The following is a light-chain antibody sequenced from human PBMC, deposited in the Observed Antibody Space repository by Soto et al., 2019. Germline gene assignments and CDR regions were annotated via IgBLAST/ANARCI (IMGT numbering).Light chain of an antibody. V-gene: IGKV3D-15*01. CDR2: DAS. CDR3: QQYNNWPRT. J-gene: IGKJ1*01. Sequence: EIVMTQSPATLSVSPGERATLSCRANQSISSYLAWYQQKPGQAPRLLIYDASNRATGIPARFSGSGSGTEFTLTISSLQSEDFAVYYCQQYNNWPRTFGQGTKVDIK. CDR1: QSISSY.